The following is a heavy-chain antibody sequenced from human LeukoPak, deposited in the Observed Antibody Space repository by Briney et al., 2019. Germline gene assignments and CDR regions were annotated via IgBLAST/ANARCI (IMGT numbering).Heavy chain of an antibody. J-gene: IGHJ6*02. CDR2: INHSGST. V-gene: IGHV4-34*01. CDR1: GGSFSGYY. Sequence: SETLSLTCAVYGGSFSGYYWSWIRQPPGKGLEWIGEINHSGSTNYNPSLKSRVTISVDTSKNQFSLKLSSVTAADTAVYYCAREPWFGSGGMGVWGQGTTVTVSS. CDR3: AREPWFGSGGMGV. D-gene: IGHD3-10*01.